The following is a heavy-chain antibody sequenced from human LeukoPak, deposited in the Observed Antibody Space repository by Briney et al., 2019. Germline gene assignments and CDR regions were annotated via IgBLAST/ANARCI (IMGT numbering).Heavy chain of an antibody. CDR2: ISVYSGDT. D-gene: IGHD6-19*01. CDR3: ARVTAVDVTHFDY. V-gene: IGHV1-18*01. Sequence: GASVKVSCKASGYTFTSYGISWVRQAPGQGFEWVGWISVYSGDTNYAQNLQDRVTMTTDTSTSTAYMELRSLTSDDTAVYYCARVTAVDVTHFDYWGQGTLVTVSS. J-gene: IGHJ4*02. CDR1: GYTFTSYG.